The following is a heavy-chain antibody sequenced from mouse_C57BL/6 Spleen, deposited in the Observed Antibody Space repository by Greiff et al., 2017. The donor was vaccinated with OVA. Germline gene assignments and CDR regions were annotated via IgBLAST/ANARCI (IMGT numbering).Heavy chain of an antibody. CDR1: GFTFSDFY. CDR2: SRNKANDYTT. CDR3: ARDAPYDYDRDWYFDV. Sequence: EVKVVDSGGGLVQSGRSLRLSCATSGFTFSDFYMEWVRQAPGKGLEWIAASRNKANDYTTEYSASVKGRFIVSRDTSQSILYLQMNALRAEDTAIYYCARDAPYDYDRDWYFDVWGTGTTVTVSS. V-gene: IGHV7-1*01. D-gene: IGHD2-4*01. J-gene: IGHJ1*03.